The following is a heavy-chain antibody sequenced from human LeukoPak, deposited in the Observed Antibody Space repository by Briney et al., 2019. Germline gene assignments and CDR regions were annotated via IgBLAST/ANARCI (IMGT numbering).Heavy chain of an antibody. CDR1: GFTFSSYW. D-gene: IGHD5-12*01. J-gene: IGHJ4*02. Sequence: GGSLRLSCAASGFTFSSYWMHWVRHAPGKGLMWVSRINSDGSITNYADSVKGRFTISRDNARNTLYLQMNSLRAEDTAVYYCARVRATFSPHFDNWGQGTLVTVSS. CDR3: ARVRATFSPHFDN. CDR2: INSDGSIT. V-gene: IGHV3-74*01.